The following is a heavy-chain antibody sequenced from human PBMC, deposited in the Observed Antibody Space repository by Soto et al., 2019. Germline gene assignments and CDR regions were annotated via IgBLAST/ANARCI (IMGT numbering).Heavy chain of an antibody. CDR1: GFTFSSYA. J-gene: IGHJ6*02. Sequence: GGSLRLSCAASGFTFSSYAMSWVRQAPGKGLEWVSAISGSGGSTYYADSVKGRFTISRDNSKNTLYLQMNSLRAEDTAVYYCSKGKQLAPRSANYYGMDVWGQGTTVTVSS. D-gene: IGHD6-6*01. V-gene: IGHV3-23*01. CDR3: SKGKQLAPRSANYYGMDV. CDR2: ISGSGGST.